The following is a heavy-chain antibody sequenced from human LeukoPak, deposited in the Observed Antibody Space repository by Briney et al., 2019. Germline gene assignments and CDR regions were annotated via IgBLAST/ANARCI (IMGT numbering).Heavy chain of an antibody. Sequence: GGSLRLSCAASGFTFSGYAMSWIRQAPGKGLGWVSAISGSGGSTYYADSMKGRFTISRDNSKNTLYLRMNSLRAEDTAVYYCAKETDIVPPATTDSWGQGTLVTVSS. D-gene: IGHD2-2*01. J-gene: IGHJ4*02. V-gene: IGHV3-23*01. CDR3: AKETDIVPPATTDS. CDR2: ISGSGGST. CDR1: GFTFSGYA.